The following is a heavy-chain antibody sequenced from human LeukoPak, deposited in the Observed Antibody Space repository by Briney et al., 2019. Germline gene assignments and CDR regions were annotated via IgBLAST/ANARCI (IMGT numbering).Heavy chain of an antibody. CDR2: IYHSGST. Sequence: SETLSLTCTVSGYSISSGYYWGWIRQPPGKGLEWIGSIYHSGSTYYNPSLKSRVTISVDTSKNQFSLKLSSVTAAETAVYYCARYCSSTSCRNDYWGQGTLVTVSS. D-gene: IGHD2-2*01. J-gene: IGHJ4*02. CDR1: GYSISSGYY. V-gene: IGHV4-38-2*02. CDR3: ARYCSSTSCRNDY.